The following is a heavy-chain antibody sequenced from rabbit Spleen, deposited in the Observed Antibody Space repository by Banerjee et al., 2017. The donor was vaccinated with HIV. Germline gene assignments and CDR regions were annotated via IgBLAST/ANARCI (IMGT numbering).Heavy chain of an antibody. V-gene: IGHV1S40*01. Sequence: QSLEESGGGLVKPGASLTLTCKASGFSFNSGYDMCWVRQAPGKGLEWIACIYAGSSDSTYSATWAKGRFTLSKTSSTTVTLQMTSLTAADTATYFCARGYADSSGLPTYYFNLWGQGTLVTVS. D-gene: IGHD8-1*01. CDR1: GFSFNSGYD. CDR2: IYAGSSDST. CDR3: ARGYADSSGLPTYYFNL. J-gene: IGHJ4*01.